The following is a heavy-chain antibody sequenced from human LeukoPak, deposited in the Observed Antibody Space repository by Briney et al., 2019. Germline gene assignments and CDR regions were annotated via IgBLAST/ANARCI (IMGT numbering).Heavy chain of an antibody. CDR2: INPNSGET. Sequence: ASVKVSCKASGYTFTGYFMHWVRQAPGQGREWMEWINPNSGETNYARKVQGRVTMTRDTSISTTYMGLSRLRSDDTAVYYCARAVRSSWYSFDYWGQGTLVTVSS. D-gene: IGHD6-13*01. CDR1: GYTFTGYF. V-gene: IGHV1-2*02. CDR3: ARAVRSSWYSFDY. J-gene: IGHJ4*02.